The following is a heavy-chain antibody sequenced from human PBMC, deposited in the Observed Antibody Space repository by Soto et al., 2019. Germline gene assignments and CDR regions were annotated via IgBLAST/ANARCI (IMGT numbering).Heavy chain of an antibody. CDR1: GFTFSSYG. D-gene: IGHD2-2*01. V-gene: IGHV3-30*18. Sequence: GGSPRLSCASSGFTFSSYGMHWVRQAPGKGLEWLVFISYDGSIKDYADSVKGRFTISRDNSKNMLYLQVSSLSVEDTAVFYCAKDPSFISNTRRGPNLDYWGQGTLVTVS. J-gene: IGHJ4*02. CDR2: ISYDGSIK. CDR3: AKDPSFISNTRRGPNLDY.